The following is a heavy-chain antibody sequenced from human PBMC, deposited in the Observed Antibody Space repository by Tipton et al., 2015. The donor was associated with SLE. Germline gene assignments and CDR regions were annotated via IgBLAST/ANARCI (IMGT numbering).Heavy chain of an antibody. CDR2: IYHSGST. D-gene: IGHD5-12*01. CDR3: ARVRDYSGYDALDF. CDR1: GGSISSSTYF. J-gene: IGHJ4*02. V-gene: IGHV4-39*07. Sequence: TLSLTCTVSGGSISSSTYFWGWIRQPPGKGLEWIGSIYHSGSTYYNPSLKSRVTMSVDTSKNQFSLRLTSVTAADTALYYCARVRDYSGYDALDFWGQGSLVTVSS.